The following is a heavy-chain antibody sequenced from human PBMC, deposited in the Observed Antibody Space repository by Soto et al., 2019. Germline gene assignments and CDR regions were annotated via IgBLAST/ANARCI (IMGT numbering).Heavy chain of an antibody. Sequence: QVQLQESGPGLVKPSGTLSLTCAVSGGSVSSSNWWSWVRQSPGKGLEWMGEIYHSGSAHYNPSPKTRATISLDKSKNHFALTLTSVTAADTAVYYCARVPGVVVSADDAFDIWGPGTRVIVSS. CDR3: ARVPGVVVSADDAFDI. CDR1: GGSVSSSNW. D-gene: IGHD2-21*02. V-gene: IGHV4-4*02. CDR2: IYHSGSA. J-gene: IGHJ3*02.